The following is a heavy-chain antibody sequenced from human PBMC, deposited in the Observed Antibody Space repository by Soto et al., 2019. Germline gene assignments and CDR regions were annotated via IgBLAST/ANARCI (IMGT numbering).Heavy chain of an antibody. Sequence: QVQLVQSGVEVKKPGASVKVSCKASGYIFSSYVITWMRQASGQGLEWMGWISPFNGNTKYAQKFQDRVTMTTDTSTSTAYMALRSLRSDDTAVYYRAMVGSRLPADYWGQGTLVTVSS. CDR2: ISPFNGNT. CDR1: GYIFSSYV. V-gene: IGHV1-18*01. D-gene: IGHD3-10*01. CDR3: AMVGSRLPADY. J-gene: IGHJ4*02.